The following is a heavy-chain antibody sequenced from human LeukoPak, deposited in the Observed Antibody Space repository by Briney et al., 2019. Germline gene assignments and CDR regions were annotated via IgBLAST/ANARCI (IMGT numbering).Heavy chain of an antibody. CDR2: IYYSGST. Sequence: SETLSLTCTVSGVSISSYYWSWIRQPPGKGLEWIGYIYYSGSTNYNPSLKSLVTISVDTSKNQFSLKLNSVTAADTAVYYCARLDDRAARIAVGRSSTWSSRRGFDYWGQGTLVTVSS. V-gene: IGHV4-59*08. CDR1: GVSISSYY. CDR3: ARLDDRAARIAVGRSSTWSSRRGFDY. D-gene: IGHD6-13*01. J-gene: IGHJ4*02.